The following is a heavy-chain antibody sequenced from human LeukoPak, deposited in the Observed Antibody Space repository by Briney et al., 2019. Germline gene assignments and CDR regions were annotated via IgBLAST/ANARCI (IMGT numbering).Heavy chain of an antibody. CDR1: GFTFSSYS. D-gene: IGHD2-2*02. J-gene: IGHJ5*02. CDR2: ISSSSSTI. CDR3: ARELLGYCSSTSCYTPWFDP. V-gene: IGHV3-48*02. Sequence: GGSLRLSCAASGFTFSSYSMNWVRQAPGKGLEWVSYISSSSSTIYYADSVKGRFTISRDNAKNSLYLQMNSLRDEGTAVYYCARELLGYCSSTSCYTPWFDPWGQGTLVTVSS.